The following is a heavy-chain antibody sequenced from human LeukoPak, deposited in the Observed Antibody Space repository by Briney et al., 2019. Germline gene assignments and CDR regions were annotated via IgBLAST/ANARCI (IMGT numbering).Heavy chain of an antibody. CDR2: IRYDGSNK. D-gene: IGHD6-13*01. CDR3: AKVSSSWDNDAFDI. V-gene: IGHV3-30*02. J-gene: IGHJ3*02. CDR1: GLTFSRYG. Sequence: PGGSLRLSCVASGLTFSRYGMHWVRQAPGKGLEWVAFIRYDGSNKYYADSVKGRFTFSRDNSKNTLYLQMNSLRAEDTAVYYCAKVSSSWDNDAFDIWGQGTMVTVSS.